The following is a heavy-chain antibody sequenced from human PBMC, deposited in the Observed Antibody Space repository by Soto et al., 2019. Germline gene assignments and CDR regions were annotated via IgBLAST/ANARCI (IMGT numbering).Heavy chain of an antibody. Sequence: TLSLTCTVSGGSIYSFYWGWIRQPPGKGLEWIGYTYYSGSTNYNPSLRSRVTMSIDTAKNQFSLRLRSLTTADTAVYYCARGHNWGGSAFDIWGQGTTVTVSS. CDR1: GGSIYSFY. CDR3: ARGHNWGGSAFDI. D-gene: IGHD3-16*01. CDR2: TYYSGST. V-gene: IGHV4-59*01. J-gene: IGHJ3*02.